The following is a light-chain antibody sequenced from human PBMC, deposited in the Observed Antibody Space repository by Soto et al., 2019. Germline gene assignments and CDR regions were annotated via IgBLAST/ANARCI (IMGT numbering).Light chain of an antibody. CDR2: LGS. CDR3: MQALQTPLT. Sequence: EIVMTQSPLSLPVTPGEPASISCRSSQSLLHSNGYTYLDWYLQKPGQSPQLLISLGSNRASGVPDRFSGSGSGTDFTLKISRVEAEDVGVYYFMQALQTPLTFGRGTKVEIK. CDR1: QSLLHSNGYTY. J-gene: IGKJ4*01. V-gene: IGKV2-28*01.